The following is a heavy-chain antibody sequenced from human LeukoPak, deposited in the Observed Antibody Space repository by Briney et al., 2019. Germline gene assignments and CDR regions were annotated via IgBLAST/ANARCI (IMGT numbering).Heavy chain of an antibody. D-gene: IGHD5-12*01. Sequence: SGTLSLTCAVSAGSVSSNKWWSWVRQPPGKGLEWIGEIYHSGSTNYNPSLKSRVTISVDKSKNQFSLELTSVTAADTAVYYCAREADSGYALAYWGQGVLVTVSS. CDR1: AGSVSSNKW. J-gene: IGHJ4*02. CDR3: AREADSGYALAY. V-gene: IGHV4-4*02. CDR2: IYHSGST.